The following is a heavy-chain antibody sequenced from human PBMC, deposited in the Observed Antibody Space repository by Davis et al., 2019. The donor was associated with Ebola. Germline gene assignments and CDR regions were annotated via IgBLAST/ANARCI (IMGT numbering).Heavy chain of an antibody. Sequence: MPSETLSLTCTVSGASISSYYWGWIRQPPGKGLEWIGTIYYSGSTYYNPSLKSRLTISVDTSKNQFSLKLSSVTSADTAVYYCARRNSGWYFDLWGRGTLVTVSS. V-gene: IGHV4-39*01. D-gene: IGHD6-19*01. CDR3: ARRNSGWYFDL. CDR2: IYYSGST. J-gene: IGHJ2*01. CDR1: GASISSYY.